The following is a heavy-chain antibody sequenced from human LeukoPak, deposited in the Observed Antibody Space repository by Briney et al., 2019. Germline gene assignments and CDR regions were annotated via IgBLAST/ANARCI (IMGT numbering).Heavy chain of an antibody. Sequence: SSETLSLTCTVSGGSISSYYWSWIRQPPGKGLEWIGYIYYSGSTNYNPSLKSRVTISVDTSKNQFSLKLSSVTAADTAVYYCARVLVNYGSGSYPNWFDPWGQGTLVTVSS. J-gene: IGHJ5*02. D-gene: IGHD3-10*01. CDR1: GGSISSYY. CDR2: IYYSGST. CDR3: ARVLVNYGSGSYPNWFDP. V-gene: IGHV4-59*01.